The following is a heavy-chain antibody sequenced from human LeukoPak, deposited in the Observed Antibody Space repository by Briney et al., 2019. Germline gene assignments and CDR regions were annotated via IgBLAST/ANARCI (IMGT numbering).Heavy chain of an antibody. CDR2: IKSKTDGETT. D-gene: IGHD3-3*01. CDR3: TTLRFGMLIILHYYYYMDV. J-gene: IGHJ6*03. CDR1: GFTFSNVW. Sequence: GGSLRVSCAASGFTFSNVWMSGVRQAPGKGLEWVGRIKSKTDGETTDFAAPVKGRFTISRDDSKNTLYLQMNSLKTEDTAVYYCTTLRFGMLIILHYYYYMDVWGKGTTVTVSS. V-gene: IGHV3-15*01.